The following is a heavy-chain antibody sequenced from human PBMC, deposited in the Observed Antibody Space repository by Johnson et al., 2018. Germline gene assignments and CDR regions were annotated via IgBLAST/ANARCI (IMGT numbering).Heavy chain of an antibody. D-gene: IGHD3-22*01. Sequence: EVQLVQSGGGLVQPGRSLRLSCAASGFTFDDYGMSWVRQAPGKGLEWVSGINWNGGSTGYADSVKGRFTISRDNAKNSLYLQMNSLRAEDTAVYYCSGDLAPLLIVVVYNNFQHWGQGTLVTVSS. CDR2: INWNGGST. CDR3: SGDLAPLLIVVVYNNFQH. J-gene: IGHJ1*01. CDR1: GFTFDDYG. V-gene: IGHV3-20*04.